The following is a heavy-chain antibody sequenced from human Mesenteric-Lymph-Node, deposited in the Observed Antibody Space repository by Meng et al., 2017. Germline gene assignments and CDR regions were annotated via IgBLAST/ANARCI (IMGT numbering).Heavy chain of an antibody. CDR2: ISSSGSTI. V-gene: IGHV3-11*04. J-gene: IGHJ6*02. Sequence: GGSLRLSCAASGFTFSDYYMSWIRQAPGKGLEWVSYISSSGSTIYYADSVKGRFTISRDNAKNSLYLQMNSLRAEDTAVYYCARDRTAYGWKFYYYCGLDVWGQGTTVTVSS. CDR1: GFTFSDYY. D-gene: IGHD6-19*01. CDR3: ARDRTAYGWKFYYYCGLDV.